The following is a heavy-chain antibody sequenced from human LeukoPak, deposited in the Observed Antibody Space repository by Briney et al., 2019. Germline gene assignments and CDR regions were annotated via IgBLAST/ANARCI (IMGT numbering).Heavy chain of an antibody. CDR2: IKQDGSEK. J-gene: IGHJ4*02. V-gene: IGHV3-7*01. Sequence: GGSLRLSCAASGFTFNIYSMTWVRQAPGKGLEWVANIKQDGSEKYYVDSVKGRFTISRDNAKNSLYLQMNSLRAEDTAVYYCARDGGIAVAGTWWAGYWGQGTLVTVSS. CDR3: ARDGGIAVAGTWWAGY. D-gene: IGHD6-19*01. CDR1: GFTFNIYS.